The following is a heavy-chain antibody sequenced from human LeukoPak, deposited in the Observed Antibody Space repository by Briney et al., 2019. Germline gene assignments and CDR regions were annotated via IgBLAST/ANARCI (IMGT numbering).Heavy chain of an antibody. CDR1: AFKFDDYA. V-gene: IGHV3-23*01. CDR3: AKDGAGGYYYDSSGYQYYFDY. J-gene: IGHJ4*02. D-gene: IGHD3-22*01. Sequence: TGGSLRLSCAASAFKFDDYAMSWVRQGPGKGLEWVSAISGSGGSTYYADSVKGRFTISRDNSKNTLYLQMNSLRAEDTAVYYCAKDGAGGYYYDSSGYQYYFDYWGQGTLVTVSS. CDR2: ISGSGGST.